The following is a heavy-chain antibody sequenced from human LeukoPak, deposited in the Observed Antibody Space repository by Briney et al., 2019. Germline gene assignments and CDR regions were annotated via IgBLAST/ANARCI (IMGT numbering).Heavy chain of an antibody. CDR3: ARRAQAGGGYDLYYFDY. Sequence: GESLKISCQWSGYSFTNYWIGWVRQMPGKGLEWMGIIYPGDSDTRYSPSFQGQVTISVDKSISTAYLHWSSLKASDPAMYYCARRAQAGGGYDLYYFDYWGQGTLVTVSS. CDR1: GYSFTNYW. D-gene: IGHD5-12*01. J-gene: IGHJ4*02. V-gene: IGHV5-51*01. CDR2: IYPGDSDT.